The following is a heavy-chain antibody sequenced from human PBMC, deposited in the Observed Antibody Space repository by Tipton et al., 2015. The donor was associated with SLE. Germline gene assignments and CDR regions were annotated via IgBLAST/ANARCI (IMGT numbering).Heavy chain of an antibody. CDR3: ARVVAAGVHYYFALDV. CDR1: GFSLSDVTMC. J-gene: IGHJ6*02. D-gene: IGHD2-15*01. CDR2: IDWAHDK. V-gene: IGHV2-70*20. Sequence: LVKPTQTLTLTCTFSGFSLSDVTMCVSWVRQPPGKALEWLALIDWAHDKYYSAFLKTRLTISKDTSKNQVVLTMTNMDAADSATYYCARVVAAGVHYYFALDVWGQGTTVTVSS.